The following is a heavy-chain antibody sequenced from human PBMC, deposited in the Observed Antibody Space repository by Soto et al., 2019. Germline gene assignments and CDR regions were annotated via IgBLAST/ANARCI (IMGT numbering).Heavy chain of an antibody. D-gene: IGHD2-2*01. CDR3: AKERYCSATSCYGGFDV. J-gene: IGHJ3*01. CDR2: ISGGGANT. CDR1: GFSFSSYA. V-gene: IGHV3-23*01. Sequence: EVQLLESGGDLVQSGGSLRLSCAASGFSFSSYAMSWVRQAPGRGLERVSTISGGGANTQYAESVKGRFTISRDNSKNTLHLQMTALRADDTALYFCAKERYCSATSCYGGFDVWGQGTVVTVSS.